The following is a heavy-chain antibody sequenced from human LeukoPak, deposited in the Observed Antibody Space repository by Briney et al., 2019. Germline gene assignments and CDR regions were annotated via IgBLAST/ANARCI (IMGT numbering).Heavy chain of an antibody. CDR3: ARGLGATAGYNWFDP. J-gene: IGHJ5*02. CDR2: INPNSGGA. D-gene: IGHD1-26*01. CDR1: GYTFTGYY. Sequence: ASVKVSCKASGYTFTGYYMHWLRQAPGQGLEWMGWINPNSGGANYAQKFQGRVTMTRDTSINTAYMELSRLTSDDTAVYYCARGLGATAGYNWFDPWGQGTLVTVSS. V-gene: IGHV1-2*02.